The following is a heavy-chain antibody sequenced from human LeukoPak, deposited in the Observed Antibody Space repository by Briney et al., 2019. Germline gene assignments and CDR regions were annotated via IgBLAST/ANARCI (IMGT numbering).Heavy chain of an antibody. CDR2: IYPGDSDT. CDR1: GYSFTSYW. Sequence: GESMKTSCKGCGYSFTSYWIGWVRQMPGKGLEWMGIIYPGDSDTRYSPSFQGQVTISADKSISTAYLQWSSLKASDTAMYYCARAPGAFRHSDYWGQGTLVTLSS. CDR3: ARAPGAFRHSDY. D-gene: IGHD3-10*01. V-gene: IGHV5-51*01. J-gene: IGHJ4*02.